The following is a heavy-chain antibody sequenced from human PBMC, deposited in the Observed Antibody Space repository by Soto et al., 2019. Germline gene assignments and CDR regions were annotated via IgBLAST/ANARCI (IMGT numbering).Heavy chain of an antibody. V-gene: IGHV4-59*01. CDR1: GGSISGSF. D-gene: IGHD2-15*01. CDR2: VHSSGIT. CDR3: ARYCSRGGCSSKSLDY. Sequence: SETLSLTGTVSGGSISGSFCTWVRQPPWKGLEWIGYVHSSGITSYNPSLKSRVTILVDTSKNQFSLKLSSVTAADTAIYYCARYCSRGGCSSKSLDYWGRVALVTVSS. J-gene: IGHJ4*02.